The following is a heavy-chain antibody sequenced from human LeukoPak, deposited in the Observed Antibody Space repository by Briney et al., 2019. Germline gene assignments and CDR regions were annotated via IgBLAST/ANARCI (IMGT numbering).Heavy chain of an antibody. CDR1: GFSFNIYW. Sequence: GGSLRLSCTASGFSFNIYWMTWVRQAPGQGLEWVAVISDGGTHLYYADSVKGRFTISRDNSESTMYLQMNSLRVEDTAVYYCAKEGTRSHSQWAFDFWGQGTMVTVSS. D-gene: IGHD6-19*01. V-gene: IGHV3-30*18. J-gene: IGHJ3*01. CDR3: AKEGTRSHSQWAFDF. CDR2: ISDGGTHL.